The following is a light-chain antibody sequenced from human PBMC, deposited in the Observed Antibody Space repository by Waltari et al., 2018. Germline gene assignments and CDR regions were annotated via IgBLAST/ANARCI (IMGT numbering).Light chain of an antibody. Sequence: DIQMTQSPSTLSASVGDRVTITCWASQSISGWLAWYQQKPGKAPKLLIYKASSLESGVPSRFSGSESGTEFTLTINSLQPDDFATYYCQQYNNYEWTFGQGTKVEIK. V-gene: IGKV1-5*03. CDR2: KAS. CDR3: QQYNNYEWT. J-gene: IGKJ1*01. CDR1: QSISGW.